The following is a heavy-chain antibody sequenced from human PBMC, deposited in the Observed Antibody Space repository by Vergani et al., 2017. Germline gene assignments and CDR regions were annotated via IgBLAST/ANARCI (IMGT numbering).Heavy chain of an antibody. V-gene: IGHV4-30-4*01. D-gene: IGHD3-10*01. CDR1: GGSISSGDYY. Sequence: QVQLQESGPGLVKPSQTLSLTCTVSGGSISSGDYYWSWIRQPPGKGLEWIGYIYYSGSTNYNPSLKSRVTISVDTSKNQFSLKLSSVTAADTAVYYCARALRITYYYGSGSYTFMDVWGKGTTVTVSS. J-gene: IGHJ6*03. CDR2: IYYSGST. CDR3: ARALRITYYYGSGSYTFMDV.